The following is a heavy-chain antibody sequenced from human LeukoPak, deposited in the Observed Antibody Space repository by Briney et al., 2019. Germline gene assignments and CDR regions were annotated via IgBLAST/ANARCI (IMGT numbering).Heavy chain of an antibody. J-gene: IGHJ4*02. CDR3: ARDRGYVDTAMAVDFDY. CDR1: GFTFSSYS. D-gene: IGHD5-18*01. CDR2: ISSSSSTI. V-gene: IGHV3-48*01. Sequence: GGSLRLSCAASGFTFSSYSMNWVRQAPGKGLEWVSYISSSSSTIYYADSVKGRFTISRDNAKNSLYLQMNSLRAEDTAVYYCARDRGYVDTAMAVDFDYWGQGTLVTVSS.